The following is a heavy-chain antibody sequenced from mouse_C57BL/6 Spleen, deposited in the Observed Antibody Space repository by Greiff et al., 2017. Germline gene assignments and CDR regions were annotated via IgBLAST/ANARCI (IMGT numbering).Heavy chain of an antibody. CDR2: IRNKANGYTT. D-gene: IGHD1-1*01. V-gene: IGHV7-3*01. CDR3: ARPTVVGYYAMDY. J-gene: IGHJ4*01. Sequence: EVKLMESGGGLVQPGGSLSLSCAASGFTFTDYYMSWVRQPPGKALEWLGFIRNKANGYTTEYSASVKGRFTISRDNSQSILYLQMNALRAEDSATYYCARPTVVGYYAMDYWGQGTSVTVSS. CDR1: GFTFTDYY.